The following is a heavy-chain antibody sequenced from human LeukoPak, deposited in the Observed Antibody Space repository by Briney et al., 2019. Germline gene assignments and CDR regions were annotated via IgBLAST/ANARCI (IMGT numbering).Heavy chain of an antibody. Sequence: ETLSLTCAVYGGSFSGYYWSWVRQAPGKGLEWVSAISGSGGSTYYADSVKGRFTISRDNSKNTLYLQMNSLRAEDTAVYYCAKVGEQQLVQDAFDIWGQGTMVTVSS. J-gene: IGHJ3*02. V-gene: IGHV3-23*01. D-gene: IGHD6-13*01. CDR1: GGSFSGYY. CDR2: ISGSGGST. CDR3: AKVGEQQLVQDAFDI.